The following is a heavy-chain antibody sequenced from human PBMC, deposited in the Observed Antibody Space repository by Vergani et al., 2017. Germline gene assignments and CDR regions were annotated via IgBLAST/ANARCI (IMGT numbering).Heavy chain of an antibody. V-gene: IGHV4-34*01. Sequence: QVQLQQWGAGLLKPSVTLSLTCAVYGGSFSGYYWSWIRQPPGKGLEWIGEINHSGSTNYNPSLKSRVTISVDTSKNQFSLKLSSVTAADTAVYYCARGRGYCSSTSCRTGGYFDYWGQGTLVTVSS. J-gene: IGHJ4*02. CDR2: INHSGST. CDR3: ARGRGYCSSTSCRTGGYFDY. D-gene: IGHD2-2*01. CDR1: GGSFSGYY.